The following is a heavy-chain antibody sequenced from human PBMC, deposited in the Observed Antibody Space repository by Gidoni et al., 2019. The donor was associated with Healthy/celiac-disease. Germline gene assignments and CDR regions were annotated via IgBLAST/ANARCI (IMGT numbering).Heavy chain of an antibody. CDR3: ARVPGNYDWFDP. CDR2: IIPIFGTA. J-gene: IGHJ5*02. CDR1: GGTFSSYA. Sequence: QVPLLQSAAEVKQPGSSVKVSCKASGGTFSSYAISWVRQSPGQGLEWMGGIIPIFGTANYAQKCQGSVTITADESTSTAYMELSSLRSEDTAVYYCARVPGNYDWFDPWGQGTLVTVSS. V-gene: IGHV1-69*01. D-gene: IGHD1-7*01.